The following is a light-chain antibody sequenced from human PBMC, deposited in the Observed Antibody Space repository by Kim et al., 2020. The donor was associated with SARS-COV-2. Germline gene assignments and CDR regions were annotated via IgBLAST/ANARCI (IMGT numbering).Light chain of an antibody. J-gene: IGLJ3*02. CDR2: RNN. Sequence: QSVLTQSPSMSATPGQRVIISCSGSKSNIGSHFVFWYQQFSGAAPRILIYRNNLRPSGVPDRFSGSKSGTSASLVISGLRTDDEADYYCEAWDDTLRAWVFGGGTKVTVL. CDR3: EAWDDTLRAWV. V-gene: IGLV1-47*01. CDR1: KSNIGSHF.